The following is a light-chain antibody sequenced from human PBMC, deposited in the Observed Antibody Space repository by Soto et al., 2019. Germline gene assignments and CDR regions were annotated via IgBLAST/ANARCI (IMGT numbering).Light chain of an antibody. CDR1: QSVLYSYNNKNY. V-gene: IGKV4-1*01. CDR3: QHYYSPPLT. CDR2: WAS. J-gene: IGKJ1*01. Sequence: DIVMTQSPDSLAVSLGERATINCKSSQSVLYSYNNKNYLAWYQQKPVQPPQLLIYWASTRESVVPDRFSGSGSGPDFTLTISRLQAEDVAVYYCQHYYSPPLTFGQGTKVEIK.